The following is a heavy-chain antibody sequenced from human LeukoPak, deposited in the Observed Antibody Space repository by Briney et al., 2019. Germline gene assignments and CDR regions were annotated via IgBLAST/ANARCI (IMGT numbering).Heavy chain of an antibody. D-gene: IGHD6-13*01. J-gene: IGHJ5*02. CDR3: ARGRSSSWPKRNWFDP. CDR2: IIPIFGTA. V-gene: IGHV1-69*13. CDR1: GGTFSSYA. Sequence: ASVKVSCKASGGTFSSYAISWVRQAPGQGLEWMGGIIPIFGTANYAQKFQGRVTITADESTSTAYVELSSLRSEDTAVYYCARGRSSSWPKRNWFDPWGQGALVTVSS.